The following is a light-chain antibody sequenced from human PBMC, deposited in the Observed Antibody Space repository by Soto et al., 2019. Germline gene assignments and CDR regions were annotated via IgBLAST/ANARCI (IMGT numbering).Light chain of an antibody. V-gene: IGLV2-8*01. J-gene: IGLJ3*02. CDR1: NSDIGGYPY. CDR3: SSYAGSNNLL. Sequence: QSALTQPPSASGSPGQSVTISCTGTNSDIGGYPYVSWYQQHPGKAPKLMIYEVTKRPSGVPDRFSGSKSGNTASLTVSGLQPEDGAEYYCSSYAGSNNLLFGGGTKLTVL. CDR2: EVT.